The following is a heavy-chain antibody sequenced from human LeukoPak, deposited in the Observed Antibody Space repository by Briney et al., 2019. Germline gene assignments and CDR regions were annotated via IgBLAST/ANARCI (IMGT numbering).Heavy chain of an antibody. Sequence: GRSLRLSCAASGFTFNFYAMHWARQAPGKGLEWVAVISYDGSNKYYADSVKGRFTISRDNSKNTLYLQMNSLRAEDTAVYYCAKGGGNSGYDYIDYWGQGTLVTVSS. V-gene: IGHV3-30*18. CDR3: AKGGGNSGYDYIDY. CDR1: GFTFNFYA. J-gene: IGHJ4*02. CDR2: ISYDGSNK. D-gene: IGHD5-12*01.